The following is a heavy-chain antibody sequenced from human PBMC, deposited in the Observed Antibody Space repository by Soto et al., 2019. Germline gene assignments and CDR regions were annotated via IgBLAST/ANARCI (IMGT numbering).Heavy chain of an antibody. CDR3: AKDRGVVVPDANNQFGMDV. CDR2: ISYDGRKK. CDR1: GFTFRNYG. V-gene: IGHV3-30*18. J-gene: IGHJ6*02. D-gene: IGHD2-2*01. Sequence: VGSLRLSCEASGFTFRNYGMHWARQAPGKGLEWVAVISYDGRKKYYADSVKGRFTITRDNSKSTLYLEMSSLRAEDTAVYFCAKDRGVVVPDANNQFGMDVWGQGTAVTVSS.